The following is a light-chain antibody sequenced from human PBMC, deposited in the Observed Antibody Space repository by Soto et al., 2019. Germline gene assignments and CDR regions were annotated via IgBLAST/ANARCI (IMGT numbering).Light chain of an antibody. Sequence: DIQMTQSPSSLSASVGDRVTITCRASQSVTSHLNWYRQKPGKAPHLLIYTTSTLQSGVPSRFSGSGSGTDFTLTISSLQPEDFAIYYCQQSYSSPWTFGQGTKVEIK. CDR1: QSVTSH. J-gene: IGKJ1*01. CDR3: QQSYSSPWT. V-gene: IGKV1-39*01. CDR2: TTS.